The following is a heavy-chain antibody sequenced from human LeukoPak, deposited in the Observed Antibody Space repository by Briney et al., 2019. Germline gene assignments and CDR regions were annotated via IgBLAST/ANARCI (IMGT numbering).Heavy chain of an antibody. Sequence: GGSLRLSCAASGFTFNTYSMSWVRQAPGKGLEWVSIISRTSESIFYADSVKGRFTISRDNAKNSLYLQMNGLRAEDTAVYYCARGWAYGPYYFDYWGQGTLVTVSS. D-gene: IGHD3-10*01. CDR3: ARGWAYGPYYFDY. V-gene: IGHV3-21*01. J-gene: IGHJ4*02. CDR1: GFTFNTYS. CDR2: ISRTSESI.